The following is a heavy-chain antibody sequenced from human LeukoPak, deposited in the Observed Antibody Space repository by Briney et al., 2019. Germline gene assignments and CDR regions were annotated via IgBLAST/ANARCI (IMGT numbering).Heavy chain of an antibody. CDR2: ISSGSSTI. V-gene: IGHV3-48*01. CDR3: AREITPGSGSYFAWGFWGAFDI. CDR1: GFTYSSYS. D-gene: IGHD3-10*01. Sequence: SGGSLRLSCAASGFTYSSYSMNWVRQAPGKGLEWVSYISSGSSTIYYADSVKGRFTISRDNAKNSLYLQMNSLRAEDTAVYYCAREITPGSGSYFAWGFWGAFDIWGQGTMVTVSS. J-gene: IGHJ3*02.